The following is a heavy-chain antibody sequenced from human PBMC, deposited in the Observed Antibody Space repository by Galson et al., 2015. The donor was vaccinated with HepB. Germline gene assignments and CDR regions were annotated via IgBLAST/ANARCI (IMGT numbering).Heavy chain of an antibody. D-gene: IGHD3-10*01. Sequence: SLRLSCAASGFTFSTYSMNWVRQAPGKGLEWVSSISPTSGSTHYSDSVKGRFTISRDDAKNSLYLQMNSLRAEDTAVYYCARDFITMVPGLDPWGRGTLVTVSS. J-gene: IGHJ5*02. V-gene: IGHV3-21*01. CDR2: ISPTSGST. CDR3: ARDFITMVPGLDP. CDR1: GFTFSTYS.